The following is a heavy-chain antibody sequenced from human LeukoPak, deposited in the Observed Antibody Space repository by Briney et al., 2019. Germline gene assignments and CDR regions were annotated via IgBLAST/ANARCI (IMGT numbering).Heavy chain of an antibody. D-gene: IGHD6-19*01. CDR2: IYSGGST. Sequence: PGGSLRLSCAASGFTVSNNYINWVRQAPGKGLEWVSVIYSGGSTYYADSVKGRFIISRDNSKNTLYLQMNSLRVEDTAVYYCARVGGSGWDLDYWGQGTLVTVSS. J-gene: IGHJ4*02. CDR3: ARVGGSGWDLDY. V-gene: IGHV3-66*01. CDR1: GFTVSNNY.